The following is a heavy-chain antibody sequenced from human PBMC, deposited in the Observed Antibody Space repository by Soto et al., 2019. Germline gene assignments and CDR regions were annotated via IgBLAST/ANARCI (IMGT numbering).Heavy chain of an antibody. CDR2: ISGSGGST. CDR1: GFTFSSYA. Sequence: GGSLRLSCAASGFTFSSYAMSWVRQAPGKGLEWVSVISGSGGSTYYADSVKGRFTISRDNSMNTLYLQMNSLRAEDTAVYYCAKPVGYYDSSGYYKYWGQGTLVTVSS. J-gene: IGHJ4*02. D-gene: IGHD3-22*01. V-gene: IGHV3-23*01. CDR3: AKPVGYYDSSGYYKY.